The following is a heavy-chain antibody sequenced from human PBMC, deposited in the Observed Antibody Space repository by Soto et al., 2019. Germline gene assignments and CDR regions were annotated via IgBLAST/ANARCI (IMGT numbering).Heavy chain of an antibody. CDR2: ISSSSSYT. V-gene: IGHV3-11*06. J-gene: IGHJ5*02. D-gene: IGHD3-3*01. CDR1: GFTFSNAW. Sequence: GSLRLSCAASGFTFSNAWMSWVRQAPGKGLEWVSYISSSSSYTNYADSVKGRFTISRDNAKNSLYLQMNSLRAEDTAVYYCARDRGHYDFWSGYPFDPWGQGTLVTVSS. CDR3: ARDRGHYDFWSGYPFDP.